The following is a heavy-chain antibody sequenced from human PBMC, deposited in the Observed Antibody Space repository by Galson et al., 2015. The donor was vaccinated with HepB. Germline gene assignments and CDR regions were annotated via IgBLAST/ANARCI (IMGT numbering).Heavy chain of an antibody. V-gene: IGHV3-23*01. CDR3: GKDRTSGTTNPYYLDY. CDR2: ISASGGRT. CDR1: GFTFSSYG. Sequence: SLRLSCAASGFTFSSYGMTWVRQAPGKGLEWASTISASGGRTYYADSVKGRFTISRDNSKNILYLQVNSLRAEDTAVFYCGKDRTSGTTNPYYLDYWGQGTLVTVSS. D-gene: IGHD4-17*01. J-gene: IGHJ4*02.